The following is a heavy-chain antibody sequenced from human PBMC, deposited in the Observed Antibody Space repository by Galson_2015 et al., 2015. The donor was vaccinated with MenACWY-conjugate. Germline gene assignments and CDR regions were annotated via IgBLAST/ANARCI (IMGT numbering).Heavy chain of an antibody. Sequence: SLRLSCAASGFTFSNCAMHWVRQAPGKGLEYVSTISTNGDTAYYAKSVKGRFIASRDNSKNTVYLQMGDLRAEDMGLYFCAWSVGFDRYIEFDKWGQGTLVTVSS. CDR1: GFTFSNCA. CDR2: ISTNGDTA. D-gene: IGHD3-9*01. J-gene: IGHJ4*02. V-gene: IGHV3-64*01. CDR3: AWSVGFDRYIEFDK.